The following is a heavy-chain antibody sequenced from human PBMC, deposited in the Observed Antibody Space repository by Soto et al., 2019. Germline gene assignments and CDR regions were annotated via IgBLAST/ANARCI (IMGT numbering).Heavy chain of an antibody. J-gene: IGHJ4*02. Sequence: SETLSLTCTVSGGSISSGGYYWSWIRQHPGKGLEWIGYIYYSGSTYYNPSLKSRVTISVDTSKNQFSLKLSSVTAADTAVYYCAREQWLRPHSYYFDYWGQGTLVTVSS. CDR2: IYYSGST. V-gene: IGHV4-31*03. D-gene: IGHD5-12*01. CDR3: AREQWLRPHSYYFDY. CDR1: GGSISSGGYY.